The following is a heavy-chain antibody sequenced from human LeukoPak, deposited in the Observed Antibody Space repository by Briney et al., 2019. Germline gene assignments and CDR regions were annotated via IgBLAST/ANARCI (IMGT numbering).Heavy chain of an antibody. Sequence: GESLKISCKGSGYSFTSYWIGWVRQMPGKGLEWMGIIYPGDSDTRYSPSFQGQVTISADKSINTASLEWSSLKASDTAMYYCARHGIDILAGYYVYWGQGTLVTVSS. J-gene: IGHJ4*02. CDR2: IYPGDSDT. CDR3: ARHGIDILAGYYVY. D-gene: IGHD3-9*01. CDR1: GYSFTSYW. V-gene: IGHV5-51*01.